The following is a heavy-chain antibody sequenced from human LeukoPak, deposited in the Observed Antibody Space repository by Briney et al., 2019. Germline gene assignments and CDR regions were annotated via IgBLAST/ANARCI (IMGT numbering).Heavy chain of an antibody. CDR1: GVSISSSY. Sequence: SETLSLTCNVAGVSISSSYWSWVRQPPGKGLEWIGYISRSGNTNFNPSLKSRFSFSRDTSKNQISLKLNSVTAADTALYYCARGYFYSRDSSNAFDVWGQGTMVTVSS. J-gene: IGHJ3*01. D-gene: IGHD3-9*01. V-gene: IGHV4-59*08. CDR2: ISRSGNT. CDR3: ARGYFYSRDSSNAFDV.